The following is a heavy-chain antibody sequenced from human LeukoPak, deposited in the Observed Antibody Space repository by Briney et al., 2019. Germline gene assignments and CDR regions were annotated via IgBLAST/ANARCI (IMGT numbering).Heavy chain of an antibody. CDR1: GYTFTGYY. CDR2: INPTGGGT. V-gene: IGHV1-2*02. Sequence: ASVKVSCKASGYTFTGYYMHWVRQAPGQGLEWMGWINPTGGGTNFAQKFQGRVTMTRDTSISTAYMELSRLRSDDTAVYYCARPDNMVRGFSWGQGTLVTVSS. J-gene: IGHJ5*02. D-gene: IGHD3-10*01. CDR3: ARPDNMVRGFS.